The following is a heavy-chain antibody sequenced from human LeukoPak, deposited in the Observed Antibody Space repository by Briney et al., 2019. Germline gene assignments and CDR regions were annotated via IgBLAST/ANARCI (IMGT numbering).Heavy chain of an antibody. V-gene: IGHV3-7*01. CDR1: GFIFSNYL. CDR3: AREGDAFDI. J-gene: IGHJ3*02. CDR2: MRQDGSEE. Sequence: PGGSLRLSCAASGFIFSNYLMSWVRQAPGKGLEWVANMRQDGSEEYYVDSVKGRFTVSRDNAKNSQYLQMNSLRAEDTAVYYCAREGDAFDIWGQGTMVTVSS.